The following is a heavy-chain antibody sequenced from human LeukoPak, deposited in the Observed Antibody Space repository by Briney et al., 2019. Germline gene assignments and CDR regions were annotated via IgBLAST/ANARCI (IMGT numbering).Heavy chain of an antibody. CDR3: AKRGVVIRVILVGFHKEAYYFDS. CDR1: GFTVSSNY. CDR2: IYSGGST. V-gene: IGHV3-53*01. J-gene: IGHJ4*02. Sequence: GGSLRLSCAASGFTVSSNYMSWVRQAPGKGLEWVSVIYSGGSTYYADSVKGRFTISRDNPKNTLSLQMNRLRADDTTVYFCAKRGVVIRVILVGFHKEAYYFDSWGQGALVTVSS. D-gene: IGHD3-22*01.